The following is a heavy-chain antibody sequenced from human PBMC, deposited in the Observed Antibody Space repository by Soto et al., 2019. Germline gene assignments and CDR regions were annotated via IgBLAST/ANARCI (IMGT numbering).Heavy chain of an antibody. V-gene: IGHV1-18*01. CDR2: INAYNGNT. CDR1: GDSFTSYG. Sequence: ASVKVSCKACGDSFTSYGRRWVRQAPGQGLEWMGWINAYNGNTNYAQKLQGRVTMTTDTSTSTAYVELRSLRSDDTAVYYCARDGGYSAYWGQGTLVTVSS. D-gene: IGHD5-12*01. J-gene: IGHJ4*02. CDR3: ARDGGYSAY.